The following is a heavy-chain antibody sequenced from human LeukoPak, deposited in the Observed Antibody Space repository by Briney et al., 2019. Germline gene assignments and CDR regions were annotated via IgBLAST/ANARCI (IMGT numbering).Heavy chain of an antibody. Sequence: ASVKVSCKASGYTFTGYYMHWVRQAPGQGLEWMGWISAYNGNTNYAQKLQGRVTMTTDTSTSTAYMELRSLRSDDTAVYYCARGVGQSYYYYYMDVWGKGTTVTISS. J-gene: IGHJ6*03. CDR3: ARGVGQSYYYYYMDV. V-gene: IGHV1-18*04. CDR2: ISAYNGNT. CDR1: GYTFTGYY.